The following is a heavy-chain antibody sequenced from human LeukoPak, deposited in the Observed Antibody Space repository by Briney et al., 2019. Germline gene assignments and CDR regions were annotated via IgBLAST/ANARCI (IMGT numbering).Heavy chain of an antibody. D-gene: IGHD5-24*01. CDR3: AKTRWLQSLPYYFDY. J-gene: IGHJ4*02. CDR2: ISGSGDSK. Sequence: SGGSLRLSCAASGFSFSSYAMSWVRQAPGKRLEWVSAISGSGDSKLYADSVKGRFTISRDNSKNTLYLQMNSLRAEDTAVYYCAKTRWLQSLPYYFDYWGQGTLVTVSS. CDR1: GFSFSSYA. V-gene: IGHV3-23*01.